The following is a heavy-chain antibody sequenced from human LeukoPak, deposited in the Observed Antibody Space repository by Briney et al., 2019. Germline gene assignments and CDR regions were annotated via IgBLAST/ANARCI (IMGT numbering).Heavy chain of an antibody. CDR3: ARDFRGYYYYGMDV. CDR2: INHSGST. V-gene: IGHV4-34*01. Sequence: SETLSLTCAVYGGSFSGYYWSWIRQPPGKGLEWIGEINHSGSTNYNPSLKSRVTISVDTSKNQFSLKLSSVTAADTAVYYCARDFRGYYYYGMDVWGQGTTVTVSS. J-gene: IGHJ6*02. CDR1: GGSFSGYY. D-gene: IGHD2/OR15-2a*01.